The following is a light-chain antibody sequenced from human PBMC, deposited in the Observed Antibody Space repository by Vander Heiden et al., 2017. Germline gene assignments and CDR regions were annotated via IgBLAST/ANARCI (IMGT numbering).Light chain of an antibody. CDR2: AAS. Sequence: IQMTQSPSSLSASVGDRVTITCRASQSISSYLNRYQQKPAKAPKLLIYAASSLQSGVPSRFSGSGSGTDFTLTISSLQPEDFATYYCQQSYSTPTFGQGTKLEIK. J-gene: IGKJ2*01. CDR1: QSISSY. CDR3: QQSYSTPT. V-gene: IGKV1-39*01.